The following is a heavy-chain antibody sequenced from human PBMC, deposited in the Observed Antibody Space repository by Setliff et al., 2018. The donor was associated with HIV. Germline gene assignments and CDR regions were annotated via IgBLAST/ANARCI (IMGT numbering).Heavy chain of an antibody. J-gene: IGHJ4*02. Sequence: NPSETLSLTCTVSGGSINSTSYYWGWIRQPPGNGLEWIGSIYHTGSTYYKPSLKSRVTISVDTSKNQFSLRLSSVAAGDTAVYYCARDGYSSSWYVISGSFDYWGQGILVTVSS. CDR3: ARDGYSSSWYVISGSFDY. D-gene: IGHD6-13*01. CDR1: GGSINSTSYY. V-gene: IGHV4-39*02. CDR2: IYHTGST.